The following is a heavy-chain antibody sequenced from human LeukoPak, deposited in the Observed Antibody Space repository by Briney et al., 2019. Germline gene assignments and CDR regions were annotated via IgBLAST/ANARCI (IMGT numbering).Heavy chain of an antibody. V-gene: IGHV1-2*06. D-gene: IGHD5-18*01. CDR1: GYTFTGYY. Sequence: ASVKVSCKASGYTFTGYYMHWVRQAPGQGLEWMGRINPNSGGTNYAQKFQGRVTMTRDTSISTAHMELSRLRSDDTAVYYCAREVSWDTAMATGAFDIWGQGTMVTVSS. J-gene: IGHJ3*02. CDR2: INPNSGGT. CDR3: AREVSWDTAMATGAFDI.